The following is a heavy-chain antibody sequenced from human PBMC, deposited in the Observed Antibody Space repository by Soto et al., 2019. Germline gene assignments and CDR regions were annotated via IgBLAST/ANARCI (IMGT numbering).Heavy chain of an antibody. D-gene: IGHD1-1*01. V-gene: IGHV2-5*02. CDR3: AHSRSLQVRGYYYHGMDV. J-gene: IGHJ6*02. Sequence: ASGPTLVSPTQTLTLTCSFSGFSLSTSGVGVGWIRQPPGKALEWLALIYWDDDKRYSPSLKSRLTITKDTSKNQVVLTLTNMDPVDTATYYCAHSRSLQVRGYYYHGMDVWGQGTTVTVSS. CDR2: IYWDDDK. CDR1: GFSLSTSGVG.